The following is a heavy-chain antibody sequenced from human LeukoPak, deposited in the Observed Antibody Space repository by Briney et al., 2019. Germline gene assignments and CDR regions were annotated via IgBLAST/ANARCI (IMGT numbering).Heavy chain of an antibody. Sequence: GGSLRLSCAASGFTFSSYGMHWVRQAPGKGLEWVAVISYDGSNKYYADSVKGRFTISRDNSKNTLYLHMNSLRAEDTAVYYCAKDLDIVATGYYYYYYGMDVWGQGTTVTVSS. CDR1: GFTFSSYG. CDR3: AKDLDIVATGYYYYYYGMDV. V-gene: IGHV3-30*18. J-gene: IGHJ6*02. CDR2: ISYDGSNK. D-gene: IGHD5-12*01.